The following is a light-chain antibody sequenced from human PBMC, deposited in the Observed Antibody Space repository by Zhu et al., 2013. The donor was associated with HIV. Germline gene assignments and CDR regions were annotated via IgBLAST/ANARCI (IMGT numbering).Light chain of an antibody. Sequence: EIVLTQSPGTLSLSPGERATLSCRASQSLSSSYLAWYQQKPGQAPRLLIYGASSRATGVPDRFSGSGSGTDFTLTISRLEPEDFAVYYCQQYGSSPLYSFGQGTKLEIQ. CDR1: QSLSSSY. CDR2: GAS. J-gene: IGKJ2*03. V-gene: IGKV3-20*01. CDR3: QQYGSSPLYS.